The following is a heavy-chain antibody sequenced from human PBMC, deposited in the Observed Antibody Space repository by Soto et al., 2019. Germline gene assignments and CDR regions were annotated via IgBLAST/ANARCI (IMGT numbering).Heavy chain of an antibody. D-gene: IGHD3-10*01. Sequence: ASGKVSCKASGYSFTAYYMHWVRQSPVQGLEWMGWINPKSGVTNYAQKLQGRVTMTTDTSTSTAYMELRSLRSDDTAVYYCARDMVRGVRIADYWGQGTLVTVSS. CDR3: ARDMVRGVRIADY. J-gene: IGHJ4*02. CDR2: INPKSGVT. CDR1: GYSFTAYY. V-gene: IGHV1-2*02.